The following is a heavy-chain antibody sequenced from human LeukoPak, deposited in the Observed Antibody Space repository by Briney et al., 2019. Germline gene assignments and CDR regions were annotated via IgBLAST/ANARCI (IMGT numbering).Heavy chain of an antibody. J-gene: IGHJ6*03. D-gene: IGHD2-15*01. Sequence: GGSLRLSCAASGFTFSSYAMSWVRQAPGKGLEWVSAISGSGGSTYYADSVKGRFTISRDNSKNTLYLQMNSLRAEDTAVYYCARVGTIGYCSGGSCRWAYYYYYYMDVWGKGTTVTVSS. CDR1: GFTFSSYA. CDR2: ISGSGGST. V-gene: IGHV3-23*01. CDR3: ARVGTIGYCSGGSCRWAYYYYYYMDV.